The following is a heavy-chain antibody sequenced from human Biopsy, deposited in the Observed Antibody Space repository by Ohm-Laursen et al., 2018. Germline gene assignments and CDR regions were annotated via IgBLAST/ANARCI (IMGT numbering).Heavy chain of an antibody. CDR1: GFAFSYYG. V-gene: IGHV3-33*01. J-gene: IGHJ5*02. CDR3: ARDDDTTGHYMILNH. D-gene: IGHD3-9*01. CDR2: MWSDGINK. Sequence: SLRLSCTASGFAFSYYGLHWVRQVPGKGLQWVAVMWSDGINKNYADSVEGRFTVSRDNSNNVLYLQMSSLRDEDSAVYYCARDDDTTGHYMILNHWGQGTLVTVSS.